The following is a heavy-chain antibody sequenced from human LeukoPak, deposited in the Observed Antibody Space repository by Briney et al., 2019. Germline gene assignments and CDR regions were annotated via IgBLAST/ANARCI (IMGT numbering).Heavy chain of an antibody. J-gene: IGHJ4*02. D-gene: IGHD6-13*01. CDR3: ARVDSSSWYGTGNFDY. Sequence: SETLSLTCTVSGGSISSSTYYWGWIRQPPGKGLEWIGTIYYGGNTYYNPSLKSRVTISVDTSKSHFSLRLSSVTAADTAVYYCARVDSSSWYGTGNFDYWGQGTLVTVSS. CDR1: GGSISSSTYY. CDR2: IYYGGNT. V-gene: IGHV4-39*02.